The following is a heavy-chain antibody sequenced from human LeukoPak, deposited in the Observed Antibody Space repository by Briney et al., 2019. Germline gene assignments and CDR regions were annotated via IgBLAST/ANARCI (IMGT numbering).Heavy chain of an antibody. CDR2: IYHSGST. D-gene: IGHD1-26*01. V-gene: IGHV4-30-2*01. CDR1: GGSISSGGYS. Sequence: ASQTLSLTCAVSGGSISSGGYSWSWIRQPPGKGLEWIGYIYHSGSTYYNPSLKSRVTISVDRSKNQFSLKLSSVTAADTAVYYCARSLVGTHREGAFDIWGQGTMVTVSS. J-gene: IGHJ3*02. CDR3: ARSLVGTHREGAFDI.